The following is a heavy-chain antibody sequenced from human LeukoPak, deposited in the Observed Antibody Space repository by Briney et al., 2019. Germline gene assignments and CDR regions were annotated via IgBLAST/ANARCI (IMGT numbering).Heavy chain of an antibody. J-gene: IGHJ4*02. CDR1: GFTFSIYS. Sequence: RGSLRLSCAASGFTFSIYSMNWVRQAPGKGLEWVSSISNSSSYIFYADSVKGRFTISRDNAKNSLYLQMISLRAEDTAVYYCASGITIRDLDYWGQGTLVTVSS. CDR3: ASGITIRDLDY. D-gene: IGHD3-10*01. V-gene: IGHV3-21*01. CDR2: ISNSSSYI.